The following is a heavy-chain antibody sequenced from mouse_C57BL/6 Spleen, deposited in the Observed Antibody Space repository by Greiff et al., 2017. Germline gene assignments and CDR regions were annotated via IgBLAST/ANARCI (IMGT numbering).Heavy chain of an antibody. CDR2: IYPRSGNT. Sequence: VQLQQPGAELARPGASVKLSCKASGYTFTSYGISWVKQRPGQGLEWIGEIYPRSGNTYYNEKFKGKATLTADKSSSTAYMELRSLTSEDSAVYFCARGLRDYAMDYWGKGTSVTVSS. V-gene: IGHV1-81*01. D-gene: IGHD1-1*01. CDR1: GYTFTSYG. J-gene: IGHJ4*01. CDR3: ARGLRDYAMDY.